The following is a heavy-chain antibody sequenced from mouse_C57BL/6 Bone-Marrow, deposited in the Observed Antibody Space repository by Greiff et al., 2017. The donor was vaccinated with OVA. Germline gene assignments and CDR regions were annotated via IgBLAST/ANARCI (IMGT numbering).Heavy chain of an antibody. CDR2: ISPSGGYT. J-gene: IGHJ1*03. D-gene: IGHD1-1*01. V-gene: IGHV1-7*01. CDR3: ARRLYGSWYFDV. CDR1: GYTFTSYW. Sequence: QVQLQQSGAELAKPGASVKLSCKASGYTFTSYWMPWVNQTPGQGLEWVGYISPSGGYTKYHQKFKGQATLTADKSSSTAYLQLSRLTYEDSAVYYCARRLYGSWYFDVWGTGTTVTVSS.